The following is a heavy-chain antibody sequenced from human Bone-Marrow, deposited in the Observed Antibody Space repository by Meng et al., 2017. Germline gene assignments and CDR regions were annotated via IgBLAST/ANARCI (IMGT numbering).Heavy chain of an antibody. Sequence: QLQLQESGPGLVKPSQTLSLPCAVSGGSISRDNYPWSWIRQPPGKGLESIGYIYHSGTAYYNPSLESRVTISVDRSKNQFSLKLSSVTAADTAVYYCARGDGYNRYFDYWGQGTLVTVSS. CDR3: ARGDGYNRYFDY. J-gene: IGHJ4*02. CDR2: IYHSGTA. V-gene: IGHV4-30-2*01. CDR1: GGSISRDNYP. D-gene: IGHD5-24*01.